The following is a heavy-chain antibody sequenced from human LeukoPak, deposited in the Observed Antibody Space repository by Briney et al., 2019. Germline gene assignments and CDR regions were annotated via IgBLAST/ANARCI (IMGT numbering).Heavy chain of an antibody. J-gene: IGHJ6*02. CDR1: GGSFSGYY. CDR3: ASLRPSTIAAHYAMDV. CDR2: INHSGST. D-gene: IGHD6-13*01. V-gene: IGHV4-34*01. Sequence: PSETLSLTCAVYGGSFSGYYWSWIRQPPGKGLEWIGEINHSGSTNYNPSLKSRVTISVDTSKNQFSLKLSSVTAADTAVYYCASLRPSTIAAHYAMDVWGQGTTVTVSS.